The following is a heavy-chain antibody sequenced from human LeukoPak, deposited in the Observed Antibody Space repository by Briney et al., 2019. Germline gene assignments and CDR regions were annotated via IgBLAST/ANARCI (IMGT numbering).Heavy chain of an antibody. V-gene: IGHV4-30-4*08. CDR1: GGSVSSGSYY. J-gene: IGHJ4*02. CDR2: IYYSGST. D-gene: IGHD3-9*01. Sequence: SETLSLTCTVSGGSVSSGSYYWSWIRQPPGKGLEWIGYIYYSGSTYYNPSLKSRVSISVDTSKNQFSLKLSSVTAADTAVYYCARDRYFIGFDYWGQGTLVAVSS. CDR3: ARDRYFIGFDY.